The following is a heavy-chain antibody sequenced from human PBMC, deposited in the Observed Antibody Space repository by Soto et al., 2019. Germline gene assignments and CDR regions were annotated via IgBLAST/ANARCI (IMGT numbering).Heavy chain of an antibody. V-gene: IGHV3-30-3*01. CDR3: ARAQTPYYYYGMDV. J-gene: IGHJ6*02. Sequence: GGSLRLSCAASGFTFSSYAMHWVRQAPGKGLEWVAVISYDRSNKYYADSVKGRFTISRDNSKNTLYLQMNSLRAEDTAVYYCARAQTPYYYYGMDVWGPGTTVTISS. CDR1: GFTFSSYA. CDR2: ISYDRSNK.